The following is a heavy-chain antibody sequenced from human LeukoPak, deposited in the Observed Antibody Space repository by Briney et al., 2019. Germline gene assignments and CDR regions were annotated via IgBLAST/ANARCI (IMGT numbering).Heavy chain of an antibody. D-gene: IGHD5-18*01. CDR2: IYNGDSA. Sequence: TGGSLRLSCAASGFTVSNSYMSWVRQAPGKGLEWVSVIYNGDSAFYADSVKGRFTISRDTSKNTFYLQMNSLRAEDTAVYYCARVILSPGYSYGLDYWGQGALLTVSS. CDR1: GFTVSNSY. CDR3: ARVILSPGYSYGLDY. V-gene: IGHV3-66*01. J-gene: IGHJ4*02.